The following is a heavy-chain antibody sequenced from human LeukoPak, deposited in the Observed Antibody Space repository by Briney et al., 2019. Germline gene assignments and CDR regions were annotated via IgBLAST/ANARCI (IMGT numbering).Heavy chain of an antibody. V-gene: IGHV3-33*03. J-gene: IGHJ6*02. D-gene: IGHD3-10*01. CDR1: GFTFSSYA. CDR2: IWSGGSDK. CDR3: GKELLVRDMGRGVTKSVYGMDL. Sequence: GGSLRLSCAASGFTFSSYAMGWVRQAPGKGLEWVALIWSGGSDKKYADSVKGRFTISRDNSKNPLHLQMNSLRAEDTAVYYCGKELLVRDMGRGVTKSVYGMDLWGQGTSVTVSS.